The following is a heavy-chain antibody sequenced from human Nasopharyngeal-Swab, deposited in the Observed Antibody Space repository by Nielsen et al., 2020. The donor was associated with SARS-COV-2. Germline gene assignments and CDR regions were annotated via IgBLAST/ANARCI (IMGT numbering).Heavy chain of an antibody. J-gene: IGHJ4*02. CDR1: GFTFSNAW. CDR3: TTDLHDFGDLDY. V-gene: IGHV3-15*01. Sequence: GESLKISCAASGFTFSNAWMSWVRQAPGKGLEWVGRIKSKTDGGTTDYAAPVRGRFTISRDDSENTLYLQMNSLKTEDTAVYYCTTDLHDFGDLDYWGQGTLVTVS. D-gene: IGHD4-17*01. CDR2: IKSKTDGGTT.